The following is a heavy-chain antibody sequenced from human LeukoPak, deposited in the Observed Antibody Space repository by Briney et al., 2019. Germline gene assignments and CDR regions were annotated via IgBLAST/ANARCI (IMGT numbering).Heavy chain of an antibody. Sequence: SQTLSLTCIVSGASISGHYWIWIRQPPARGLEWIGYVYSSGSTNYNPSLKSRVTMSVDTSKNQFSLKLSSVTAADTAVYYCARDSSGYNWFDPWGQGTLVTVSS. CDR1: GASISGHY. CDR2: VYSSGST. V-gene: IGHV4-59*11. D-gene: IGHD3-22*01. CDR3: ARDSSGYNWFDP. J-gene: IGHJ5*02.